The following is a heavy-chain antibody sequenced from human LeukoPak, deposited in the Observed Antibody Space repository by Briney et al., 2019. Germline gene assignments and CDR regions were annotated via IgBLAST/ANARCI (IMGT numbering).Heavy chain of an antibody. J-gene: IGHJ4*02. CDR1: GFTFSSYG. V-gene: IGHV3-23*01. CDR3: AKGARYDHHTPDDY. Sequence: RPGGSLRLSCAASGFTFSSYGINWVRQAPGKGLEWVSAISGSGGSTYYADSVKGRFTISRDNSKNTLYLQMNSLRAEDTAVYYCAKGARYDHHTPDDYWGQGTLVTVSS. D-gene: IGHD5-12*01. CDR2: ISGSGGST.